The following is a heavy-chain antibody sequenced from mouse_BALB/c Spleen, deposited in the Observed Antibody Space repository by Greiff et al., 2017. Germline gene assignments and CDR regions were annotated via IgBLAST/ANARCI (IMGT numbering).Heavy chain of an antibody. CDR3: AREKTGGGLFAY. Sequence: QVQLQQSGAELMKPGASVKISCKATGYTFSSYWIEWVKQRPGHGLEWIGEILPGSGSTNYNEKFKGKATFTADTSSNTAYMQLSSLTSEDSAVYYCAREKTGGGLFAYWGQGTLVTVSA. J-gene: IGHJ3*01. CDR2: ILPGSGST. CDR1: GYTFSSYW. D-gene: IGHD4-1*01. V-gene: IGHV1-9*01.